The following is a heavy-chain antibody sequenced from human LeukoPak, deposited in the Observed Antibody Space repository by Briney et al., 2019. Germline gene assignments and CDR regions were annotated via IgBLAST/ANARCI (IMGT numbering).Heavy chain of an antibody. CDR3: ARGGSMVRGIHYNGMDV. V-gene: IGHV4-30-4*01. CDR1: GGSISSGDYY. J-gene: IGHJ6*04. Sequence: KSSQTLSLTCTVSGGSISSGDYYWSWIRQPPGKGLEWIGYIYYSGSTYYNPSLKSRVTISVDTSKNQFSLKLSSVTAADTAVYYCARGGSMVRGIHYNGMDVWGKGTTVTVSS. D-gene: IGHD3-10*01. CDR2: IYYSGST.